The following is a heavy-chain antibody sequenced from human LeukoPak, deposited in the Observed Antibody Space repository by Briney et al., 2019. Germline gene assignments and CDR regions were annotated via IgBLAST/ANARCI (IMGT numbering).Heavy chain of an antibody. CDR2: IWYDGSNK. J-gene: IGHJ4*02. CDR1: GFIFNNHG. CDR3: AKRVKQWLLEYYFDY. D-gene: IGHD6-19*01. V-gene: IGHV3-33*06. Sequence: PGGSLRLSCAASGFIFNNHGMHWVRQAPGKGLEWVAVIWYDGSNKFSADSVKGRFTISRDNSKNTLYLQMNSLRAEDTAVYYCAKRVKQWLLEYYFDYWGQGTLVTVSS.